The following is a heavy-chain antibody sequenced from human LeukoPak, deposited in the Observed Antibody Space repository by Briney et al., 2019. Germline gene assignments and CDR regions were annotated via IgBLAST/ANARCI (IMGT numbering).Heavy chain of an antibody. CDR3: ARHRGYSYGYFDY. CDR1: GGSISSGGYS. V-gene: IGHV4-30-2*01. CDR2: IYHSGST. D-gene: IGHD5-18*01. J-gene: IGHJ4*02. Sequence: KPSETLSLTCAVSGGSISSGGYSWSWIRQPPGKGLEWIGYIYHSGSTYYNPSLKSRVTISVDRSKNQFSLKLSSVTAADTAVYYCARHRGYSYGYFDYWGQGTLVTVSS.